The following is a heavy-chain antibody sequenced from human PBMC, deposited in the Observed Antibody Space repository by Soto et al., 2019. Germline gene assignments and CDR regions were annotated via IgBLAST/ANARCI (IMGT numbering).Heavy chain of an antibody. CDR3: AKEGPYDYRDPVGNWLDP. J-gene: IGHJ5*02. D-gene: IGHD4-17*01. V-gene: IGHV3-30*18. CDR1: GFSFSDYG. CDR2: ISYDGNKK. Sequence: QEQLVESGGGVVQPGRSLRLSCAASGFSFSDYGMHWVRQAPGKGLEWLSLISYDGNKKYYRDTVKGRFTISRDNSNNTRYLQTNSLRAEHTAKYHGAKEGPYDYRDPVGNWLDPWGQGTLVTVSS.